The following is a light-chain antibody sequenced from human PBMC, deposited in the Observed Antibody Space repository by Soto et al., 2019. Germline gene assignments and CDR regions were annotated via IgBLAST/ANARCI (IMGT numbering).Light chain of an antibody. V-gene: IGKV3-15*01. CDR2: AAS. CDR1: QSVGSN. Sequence: EIVMTQSPATLSVSPGERATLSCRASQSVGSNLAWYQQKPGQAPRLLIHAASTRATGIPARFSGSGSGTDFTLTISSLQSEDFAVYYCQQLFIYPPTFGPGTKVDIK. CDR3: QQLFIYPPT. J-gene: IGKJ3*01.